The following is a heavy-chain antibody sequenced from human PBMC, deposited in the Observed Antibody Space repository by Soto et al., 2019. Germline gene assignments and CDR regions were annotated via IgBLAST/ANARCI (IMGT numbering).Heavy chain of an antibody. CDR2: IFSNDEK. D-gene: IGHD2-2*01. CDR1: GFSLSNARMG. Sequence: GSGPTLGEPTETLTLTCTVSGFSLSNARMGVSWIRQPPGKALEWLAHIFSNDEKSYSTSLKSRLTISKDTSKSQVVLTMTNMDPVDTATYYCARIPGIVVVPAAVGHSLDYYYGMDVWGQGATVTVSS. J-gene: IGHJ6*02. CDR3: ARIPGIVVVPAAVGHSLDYYYGMDV. V-gene: IGHV2-26*01.